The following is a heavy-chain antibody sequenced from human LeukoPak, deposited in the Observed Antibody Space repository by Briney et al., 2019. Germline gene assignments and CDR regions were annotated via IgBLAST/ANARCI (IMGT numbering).Heavy chain of an antibody. Sequence: GASVKVSCKASGYTFTGYYMHWVRQAPGQGLEWMGWINPNSGGTNYAQKFQGRVTMTRDTSISTAYMELSRLRSDDTAVYYCARDGRVMARGVNNWFDPWGQGTLVTVSS. V-gene: IGHV1-2*02. D-gene: IGHD3-10*01. CDR3: ARDGRVMARGVNNWFDP. J-gene: IGHJ5*02. CDR2: INPNSGGT. CDR1: GYTFTGYY.